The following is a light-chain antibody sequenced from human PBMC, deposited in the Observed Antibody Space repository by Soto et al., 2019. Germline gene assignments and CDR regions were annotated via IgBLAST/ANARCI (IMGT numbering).Light chain of an antibody. CDR2: DVS. V-gene: IGLV2-14*01. CDR1: SSDVGGYNY. Sequence: QSALTQPASVSGSPGQSITISCTGTSSDVGGYNYVSWYQQHPDKAPKLMIYDVSNRPSGVSNRFSGSKSGNTASLTISGLQAEDEADYYCSSYTSSALQVFGGGTKLTVL. CDR3: SSYTSSALQV. J-gene: IGLJ2*01.